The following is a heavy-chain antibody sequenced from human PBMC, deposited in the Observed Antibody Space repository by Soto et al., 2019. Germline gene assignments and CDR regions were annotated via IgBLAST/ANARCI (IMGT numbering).Heavy chain of an antibody. J-gene: IGHJ5*02. D-gene: IGHD3-3*01. CDR2: IGTHNGDT. CDR1: GYTFNTYG. Sequence: PSVKVSCKASGYTFNTYGFSWVRQAPGQGLEWVGWIGTHNGDTTYAQKFQGRVTMTIDTSTTTSYMELRSLTSDDTAMYFCARDWRGAEGFDPWGQGTLVTVSS. V-gene: IGHV1-18*01. CDR3: ARDWRGAEGFDP.